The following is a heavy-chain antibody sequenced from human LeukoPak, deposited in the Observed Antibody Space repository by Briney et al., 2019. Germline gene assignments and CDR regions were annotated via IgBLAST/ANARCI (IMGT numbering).Heavy chain of an antibody. CDR2: ISAYNGNT. Sequence: ASVKVSCKASGYTFTSYGISWVRLAPGQGLEWMGWISAYNGNTNYAQKLQGRVTMTTDTSTSTVYMELSSLRSEDTAVYYCARDLQKATNPTLDYWGQGTLVTVSS. V-gene: IGHV1-18*01. D-gene: IGHD5-24*01. CDR3: ARDLQKATNPTLDY. CDR1: GYTFTSYG. J-gene: IGHJ4*02.